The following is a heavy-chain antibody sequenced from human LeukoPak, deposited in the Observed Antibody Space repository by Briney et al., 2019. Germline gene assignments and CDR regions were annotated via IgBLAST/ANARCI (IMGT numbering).Heavy chain of an antibody. J-gene: IGHJ4*02. Sequence: SETLSLTCTVSGGSISSYYWSWNRQPPGKGLEWIGYIYYSGSTNYNPSLKSRVTISVDTSKNQFSLKLSSVTAADTAVYYCARGTYDSSGYYFDYWGQGTLVTVSS. CDR1: GGSISSYY. CDR2: IYYSGST. D-gene: IGHD3-22*01. V-gene: IGHV4-59*01. CDR3: ARGTYDSSGYYFDY.